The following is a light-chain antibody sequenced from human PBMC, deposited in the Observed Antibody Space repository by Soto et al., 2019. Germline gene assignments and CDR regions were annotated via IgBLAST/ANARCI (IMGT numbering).Light chain of an antibody. CDR1: QGISNY. CDR2: AAS. CDR3: QKYNSAPFT. V-gene: IGKV1-27*01. Sequence: DIQMTQSPSSLSASVGDRVTITCRASQGISNYLAWYQQKPGKVPKLLIYAASTLQSGVPSRFSGSGSGTDFTRTISSLQPEDVATYYRQKYNSAPFTFGPGTKVDIK. J-gene: IGKJ3*01.